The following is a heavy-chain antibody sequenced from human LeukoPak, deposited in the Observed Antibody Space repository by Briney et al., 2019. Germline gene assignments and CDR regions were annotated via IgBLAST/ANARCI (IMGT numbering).Heavy chain of an antibody. J-gene: IGHJ4*02. V-gene: IGHV1-69-2*01. CDR3: ARTWNWNYDY. D-gene: IGHD1-7*01. CDR1: GYTFTSYY. CDR2: VDPEDGET. Sequence: ASVKVSCKASGYTFTSYYMHWVQQAPGKGLEWTGRVDPEDGETIYAEKFQGRVTITADTSTDTAYMELSSLRSEDTAVYYCARTWNWNYDYWGQGTLVTVSS.